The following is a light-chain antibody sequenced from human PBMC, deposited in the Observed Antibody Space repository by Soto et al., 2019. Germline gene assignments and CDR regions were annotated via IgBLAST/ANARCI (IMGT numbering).Light chain of an antibody. Sequence: EIVMTQSPATLSVSPGERATLSCRARQSVRSKLAWYQQKPGQAPRLFIYGASTRATGIPARFSGSGSGTEFTLTISSLQSEDFAIYYCQQYNNWPPITFGQGTRLEIK. V-gene: IGKV3-15*01. CDR3: QQYNNWPPIT. CDR2: GAS. J-gene: IGKJ5*01. CDR1: QSVRSK.